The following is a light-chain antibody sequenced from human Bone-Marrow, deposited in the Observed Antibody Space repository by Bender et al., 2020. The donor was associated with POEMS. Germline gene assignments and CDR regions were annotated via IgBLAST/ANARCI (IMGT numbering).Light chain of an antibody. V-gene: IGLV1-40*01. J-gene: IGLJ3*02. CDR3: QSYDNSLGGWV. CDR1: SSDVGNYNY. Sequence: QSVLTQPPSVSGAPGQRVTISCTGTSSDVGNYNYVSWYQQYPGKAPKVMIHDVTKRPSGVPDRFSGSKSGTSASLAITGLQAEDEGDYYCQSYDNSLGGWVFGGGTKLTVL. CDR2: DVT.